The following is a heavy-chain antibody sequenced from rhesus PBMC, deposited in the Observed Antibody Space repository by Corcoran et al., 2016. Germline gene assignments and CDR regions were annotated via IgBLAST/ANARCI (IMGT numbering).Heavy chain of an antibody. CDR3: ARDHSSGWSGYGLDS. CDR1: GFTFSNYG. CDR2: INSGGGST. V-gene: IGHV3S5*01. J-gene: IGHJ6*01. D-gene: IGHD6S26*01. Sequence: EVQLVETGGGLVQPGGSLKLSCAASGFTFSNYGMSWVRQAPGKGLEWVSAINSGGGSTFYADSVKGRFTISRENAKNTLYLQMNSLRAEDTAVYYCARDHSSGWSGYGLDSWGQGVVVTVSS.